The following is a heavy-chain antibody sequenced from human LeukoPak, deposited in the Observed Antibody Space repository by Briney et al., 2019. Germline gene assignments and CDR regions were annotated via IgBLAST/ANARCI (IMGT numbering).Heavy chain of an antibody. V-gene: IGHV4-59*01. J-gene: IGHJ5*02. Sequence: MASETLSLTCTVSGGSISSYYWSWIRQPPGKGLEWIGYIYYSGSTNYNPSLKSRVTISVDTSKNQFSLELSSVTAADTAVYYCARVPAATRGAWWFDPWGQGTLVTVSS. CDR3: ARVPAATRGAWWFDP. CDR2: IYYSGST. CDR1: GGSISSYY. D-gene: IGHD2-2*01.